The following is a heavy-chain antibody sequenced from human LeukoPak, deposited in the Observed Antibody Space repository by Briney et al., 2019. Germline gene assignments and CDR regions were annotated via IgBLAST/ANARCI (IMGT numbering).Heavy chain of an antibody. V-gene: IGHV1-18*01. D-gene: IGHD6-6*01. CDR1: GYTFISYG. CDR2: ISSSSGKT. Sequence: GASVKVSCKASGYTFISYGISWVRQAPGQGLEGMGWISSSSGKTNSAQKFQGRVTMTTDTSTSTAYLELRSLRFDDTALYYCARDHASSSGWFDPWGQGTLVTVSS. J-gene: IGHJ5*02. CDR3: ARDHASSSGWFDP.